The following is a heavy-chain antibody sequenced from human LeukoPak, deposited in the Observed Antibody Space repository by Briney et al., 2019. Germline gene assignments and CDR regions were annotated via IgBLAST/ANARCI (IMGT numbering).Heavy chain of an antibody. V-gene: IGHV3-49*03. Sequence: GGSLRLSCTASGFTFGDYAMSWFRQAPGKGLEWVGFIRSKAYGGTTEYAASVKGRFTISRDDSKSIAYLQMNSLKTEDTAVYYCTRSTTDTFYYYYYGMDVWGQGTTVTVSS. J-gene: IGHJ6*02. CDR1: GFTFGDYA. CDR2: IRSKAYGGTT. D-gene: IGHD4-17*01. CDR3: TRSTTDTFYYYYYGMDV.